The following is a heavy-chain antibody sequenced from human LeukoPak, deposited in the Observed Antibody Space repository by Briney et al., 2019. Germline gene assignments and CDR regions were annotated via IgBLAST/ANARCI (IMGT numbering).Heavy chain of an antibody. J-gene: IGHJ5*02. V-gene: IGHV1-2*02. D-gene: IGHD3-10*01. Sequence: GASVKVSCKASGYTFTGYYMHWVRQAPGQGLEWMGWINPNSGGTNYAQKFQGRVTMTRDTSISTAYMVLSRLRSDDTAVYYCARDLRGFLTWWFDPWGQGTLVTVSS. CDR2: INPNSGGT. CDR3: ARDLRGFLTWWFDP. CDR1: GYTFTGYY.